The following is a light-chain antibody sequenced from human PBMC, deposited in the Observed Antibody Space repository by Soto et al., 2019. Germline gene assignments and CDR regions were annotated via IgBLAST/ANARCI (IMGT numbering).Light chain of an antibody. CDR1: QSVSSN. CDR3: QQYDNWPRT. Sequence: EIVMTQSPATLSVSPWERATLSCRASQSVSSNLAWYQQKPGQAPRLLIYAASTRATGIPARFSGSGSGTEFTLTITSLQSEDFAVYYCQQYDNWPRTFGQGTKVDI. V-gene: IGKV3-15*01. J-gene: IGKJ1*01. CDR2: AAS.